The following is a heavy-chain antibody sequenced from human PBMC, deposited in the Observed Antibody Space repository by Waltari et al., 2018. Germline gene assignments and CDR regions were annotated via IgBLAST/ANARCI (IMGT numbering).Heavy chain of an antibody. V-gene: IGHV3-21*01. CDR2: ISDAREYI. J-gene: IGHJ4*02. CDR3: ARDRGAVAHPFYFDS. D-gene: IGHD6-19*01. Sequence: EVQLVESGGGLVKPGGSLSLSCAASGFAFSHYRMNWVRQAPGKGLGWVSFISDAREYIYYGESVKGPFTISRDNAKNSLYLQMSTLRAEDTAVYYCARDRGAVAHPFYFDSWGQGTLVTVSS. CDR1: GFAFSHYR.